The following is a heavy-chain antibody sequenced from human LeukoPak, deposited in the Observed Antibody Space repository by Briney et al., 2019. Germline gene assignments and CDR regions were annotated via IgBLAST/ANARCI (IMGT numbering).Heavy chain of an antibody. D-gene: IGHD1-26*01. V-gene: IGHV3-7*01. J-gene: IGHJ4*02. CDR2: IKQDGSEK. CDR3: AIFLYSGSYYNY. CDR1: GFTSSSYW. Sequence: GGSLRLSCAASGFTSSSYWMSWVRQAPGKGLEWVSNIKQDGSEKYYVDSVKGRFTISRDNAKNSLYLQMNSLRAEDTAVYYCAIFLYSGSYYNYWGQGTLVTVSS.